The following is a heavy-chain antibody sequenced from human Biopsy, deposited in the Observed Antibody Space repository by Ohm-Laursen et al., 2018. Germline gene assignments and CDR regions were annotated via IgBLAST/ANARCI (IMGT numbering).Heavy chain of an antibody. Sequence: TLSLTCTVSGGSISSGGSYWSWIRQRPGKGLEWIGYIFNSANTYYNPSLKNLITISGDTSKNQFSLKLNSVTAADTAMYYCARGDYFNSNGYFWFDPWGQGTLVTVSP. CDR1: GGSISSGGSY. J-gene: IGHJ5*02. CDR2: IFNSANT. V-gene: IGHV4-31*01. D-gene: IGHD3-22*01. CDR3: ARGDYFNSNGYFWFDP.